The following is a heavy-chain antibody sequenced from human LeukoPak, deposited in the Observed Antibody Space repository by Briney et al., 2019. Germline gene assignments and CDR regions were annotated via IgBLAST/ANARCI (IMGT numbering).Heavy chain of an antibody. CDR3: AREGSNWYWYFDL. CDR2: IKQDGSEK. J-gene: IGHJ2*01. V-gene: IGHV3-7*01. D-gene: IGHD6-13*01. Sequence: TGGSLRLSCAASGFTFSSYWMSWVRQAPGKGLEWMANIKQDGSEKYYVDSVKGRFTISRDNAKSSLYLQMNSLRAEDTAVYFCAREGSNWYWYFDLWGRGTLVTVSS. CDR1: GFTFSSYW.